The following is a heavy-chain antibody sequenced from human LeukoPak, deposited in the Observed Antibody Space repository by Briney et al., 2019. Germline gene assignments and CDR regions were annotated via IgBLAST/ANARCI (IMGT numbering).Heavy chain of an antibody. D-gene: IGHD3-3*01. CDR1: GFTFSSYA. V-gene: IGHV3-23*01. CDR2: ISGSGGST. CDR3: AKGTLKATIFGVVPFYYYGMDV. Sequence: GGSLRLSCAASGFTFSSYAMSWVHQAPGKGLEWVSAISGSGGSTYYADSVKGRFTISRDNSKNTLYLQMNSLRAEDTAVYYCAKGTLKATIFGVVPFYYYGMDVWGQGTTVTVSS. J-gene: IGHJ6*02.